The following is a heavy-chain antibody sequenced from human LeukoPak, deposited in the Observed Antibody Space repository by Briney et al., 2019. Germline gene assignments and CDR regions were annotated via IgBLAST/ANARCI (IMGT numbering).Heavy chain of an antibody. CDR3: ASPPRYSSGWGFDY. J-gene: IGHJ4*02. D-gene: IGHD6-19*01. Sequence: SETLSLTCTVSGGSIRSNSYSWGWIRQPPGKGLEWIGSIHYSGGTYYNPSLKSRVTISVDTSKNQFSLKLRSVTAADTAIYYCASPPRYSSGWGFDYWGQGSLVIVSS. CDR1: GGSIRSNSYS. CDR2: IHYSGGT. V-gene: IGHV4-39*01.